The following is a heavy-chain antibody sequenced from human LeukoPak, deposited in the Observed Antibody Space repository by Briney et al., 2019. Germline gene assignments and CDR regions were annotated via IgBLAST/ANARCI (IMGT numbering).Heavy chain of an antibody. Sequence: RAGGSLRLSCAASGFTFSNAWMSWVRQAPGKGLEWVGRIKSKTDGGTTDYAAPVKGRFTISRDDSTNTLYLQMNSLKTEDTAVYYCTTDLFEQQLGGRDYWGQGTLVTVSS. CDR1: GFTFSNAW. V-gene: IGHV3-15*01. CDR3: TTDLFEQQLGGRDY. J-gene: IGHJ4*02. CDR2: IKSKTDGGTT. D-gene: IGHD6-13*01.